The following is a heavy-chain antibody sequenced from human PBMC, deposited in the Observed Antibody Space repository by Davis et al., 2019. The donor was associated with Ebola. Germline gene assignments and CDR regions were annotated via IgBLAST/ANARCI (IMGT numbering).Heavy chain of an antibody. CDR2: ISSDSDYI. D-gene: IGHD3-16*01. CDR1: GFTFSTYS. J-gene: IGHJ6*02. CDR3: ARDRPLDFFFGDYYGMDV. Sequence: GESLKISCAASGFTFSTYSMSWVRQAPGKGLEWVSSISSDSDYIYYADSAKGRFTISRDNAKNSLHLQMNSLRAEDTAVYYCARDRPLDFFFGDYYGMDVWGQGTTVTVSS. V-gene: IGHV3-21*01.